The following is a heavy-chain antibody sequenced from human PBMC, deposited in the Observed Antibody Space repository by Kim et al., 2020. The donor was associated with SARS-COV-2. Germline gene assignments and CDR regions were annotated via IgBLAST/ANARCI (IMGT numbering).Heavy chain of an antibody. D-gene: IGHD3-22*01. J-gene: IGHJ4*02. CDR3: ARGYYDSSGIDY. Sequence: NYAQKFQGRVTITADESTSTAYMELSSLRSEDTAVYYCARGYYDSSGIDYWGQGTLVTVSS. V-gene: IGHV1-69*01.